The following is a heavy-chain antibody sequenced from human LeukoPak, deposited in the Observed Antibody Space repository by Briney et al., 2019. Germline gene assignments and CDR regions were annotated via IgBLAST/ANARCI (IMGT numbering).Heavy chain of an antibody. CDR2: IYHSGST. D-gene: IGHD2-2*01. CDR1: GGSISSSSYY. Sequence: SETLSLTCTVSGGSISSSSYYWGWIRQPPGKGLEWIGSIYHSGSTNYNPSLKSRVTMSVDTSKNRFSLKLSSVTAADTAVYYCARSAGYQLLEGYYYYMDVWGKGTTVTVSS. V-gene: IGHV4-39*07. J-gene: IGHJ6*03. CDR3: ARSAGYQLLEGYYYYMDV.